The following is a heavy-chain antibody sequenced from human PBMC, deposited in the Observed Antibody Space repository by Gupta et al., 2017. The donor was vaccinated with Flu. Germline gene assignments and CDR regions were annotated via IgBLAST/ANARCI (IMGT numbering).Heavy chain of an antibody. V-gene: IGHV3-15*01. Sequence: VHLVESGGGVVKPGGSLRLSCVGSEVAFRTAWMSWVRQTAEKGLEWIARVKTKDDGETRDYAASVKDRFIVSRDDSVNTVYLQMSGLKIEDTGVYYCATGILGHGNWGQGAPVTVSS. CDR2: VKTKDDGETR. CDR3: ATGILGHGN. CDR1: EVAFRTAW. J-gene: IGHJ4*02. D-gene: IGHD7-27*01.